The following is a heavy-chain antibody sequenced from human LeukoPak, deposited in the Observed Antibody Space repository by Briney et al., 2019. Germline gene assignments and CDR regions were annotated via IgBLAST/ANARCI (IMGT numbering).Heavy chain of an antibody. CDR1: GFSLSTSGVG. J-gene: IGHJ4*02. V-gene: IGHV2-5*02. CDR2: IFWDDDK. CDR3: AHRRSNGWSNAFDY. Sequence: SGPTLVNPTQTLTLTCTFSGFSLSTSGVGVGWIRQPPGKALEWLALIFWDDDKRYSPSLKSRLTITKDTSKNQVVLMVSNMDPVDTATYYCAHRRSNGWSNAFDYWGQGTLVTVSS. D-gene: IGHD6-19*01.